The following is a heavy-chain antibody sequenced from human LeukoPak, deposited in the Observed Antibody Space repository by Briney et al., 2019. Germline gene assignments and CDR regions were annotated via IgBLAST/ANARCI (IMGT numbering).Heavy chain of an antibody. V-gene: IGHV1-18*01. CDR1: GYTFTSYG. Sequence: GASVKVSCKASGYTFTSYGISWVRQAPGQGLEWMGWISAYNGNTNYAQKLQGRVTMTTDTSTSTAYMELRSLRSDDTAVYYCARVLSVFPRSGYSHSYYYYMDVWGKGTTVTISS. CDR3: ARVLSVFPRSGYSHSYYYYMDV. J-gene: IGHJ6*03. D-gene: IGHD3-9*01. CDR2: ISAYNGNT.